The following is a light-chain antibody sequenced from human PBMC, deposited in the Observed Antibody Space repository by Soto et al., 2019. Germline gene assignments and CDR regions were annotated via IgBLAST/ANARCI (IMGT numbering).Light chain of an antibody. V-gene: IGKV3-11*01. CDR1: QSVSSY. J-gene: IGKJ2*01. Sequence: EIVLTQSPATLSLSPGERATLSCRASQSVSSYFAWYQQKPGQTPRLLIYDASNRATGIPARFSGSGSGTDFTLTISSLEPEDFAVYYCQQRSSGPRTFGQGTKLAIK. CDR2: DAS. CDR3: QQRSSGPRT.